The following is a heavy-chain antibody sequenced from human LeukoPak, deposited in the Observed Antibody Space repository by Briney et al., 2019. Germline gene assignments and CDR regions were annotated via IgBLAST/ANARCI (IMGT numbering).Heavy chain of an antibody. J-gene: IGHJ6*02. CDR2: ISGSGGST. V-gene: IGHV3-23*01. CDR1: GFTFSSYA. Sequence: PGGSLRLSCAASGFTFSSYAMSRVRQAPGKGLEWVSAISGSGGSTYYADSVKGRFTISRDNSKNTLYLQMNSLGAEDTAVYYCAKRIGYCSSTSCYTLGYYGMDVWGQGTTVTVSS. D-gene: IGHD2-2*02. CDR3: AKRIGYCSSTSCYTLGYYGMDV.